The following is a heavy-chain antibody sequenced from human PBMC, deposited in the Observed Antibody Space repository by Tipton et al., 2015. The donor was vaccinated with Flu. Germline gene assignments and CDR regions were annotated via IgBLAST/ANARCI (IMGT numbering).Heavy chain of an antibody. D-gene: IGHD5-24*01. Sequence: TLSLTCAVYGGSVSGHYWSWIRQPPGKGLEWIREINHSGRTNYNPSLKSRVTISVDTSKNQFSLKLSSVNAADTAVYYCARHDGYYFDYWGQGTLVTVSS. CDR3: ARHDGYYFDY. V-gene: IGHV4-34*01. CDR1: GGSVSGHY. J-gene: IGHJ4*02. CDR2: INHSGRT.